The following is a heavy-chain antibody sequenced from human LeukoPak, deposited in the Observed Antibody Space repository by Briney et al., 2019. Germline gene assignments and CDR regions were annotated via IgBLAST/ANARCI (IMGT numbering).Heavy chain of an antibody. Sequence: PSETLSLTCTVSGGSINSVSYYWGWIRQPPGKGLEWIGSIYYSGSTYYSPSLMSRVTISVGRSSNQFSLKLSSVTAADTAVYYCARLGNYCSSNSCYYYHYYMDVWGKGTTVTVSS. D-gene: IGHD2-2*01. CDR2: IYYSGST. CDR3: ARLGNYCSSNSCYYYHYYMDV. J-gene: IGHJ6*03. V-gene: IGHV4-39*01. CDR1: GGSINSVSYY.